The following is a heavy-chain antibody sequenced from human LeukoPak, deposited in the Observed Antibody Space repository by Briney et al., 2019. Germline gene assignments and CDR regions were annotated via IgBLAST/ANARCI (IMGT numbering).Heavy chain of an antibody. V-gene: IGHV1-2*02. Sequence: ASVKVSCKASGYTFTGYYMHWVRQAPGQGLEWMGWINPNSGGTNYAQKFQGRVTMTRDTSISTAYMELSRLRSDDTAVYYCAREGIAAAGSLDYWGQGTLVTVSS. CDR1: GYTFTGYY. D-gene: IGHD6-13*01. CDR2: INPNSGGT. J-gene: IGHJ4*02. CDR3: AREGIAAAGSLDY.